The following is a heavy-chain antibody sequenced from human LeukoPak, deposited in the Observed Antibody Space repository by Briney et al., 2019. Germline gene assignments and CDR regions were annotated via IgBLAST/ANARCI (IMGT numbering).Heavy chain of an antibody. CDR3: AKEKNDMGYLEYYFDY. V-gene: IGHV3-7*03. CDR2: TKPDGSAE. CDR1: GLTFRNYW. J-gene: IGHJ4*02. Sequence: GGSLRLSCAASGLTFRNYWMGWVRQAAGKGMEWVANTKPDGSAEYYADSVRGRFTTSRDNANNLLYLQMHSLRAEDSALYYCAKEKNDMGYLEYYFDYWGQGTLVTVSS. D-gene: IGHD2-2*01.